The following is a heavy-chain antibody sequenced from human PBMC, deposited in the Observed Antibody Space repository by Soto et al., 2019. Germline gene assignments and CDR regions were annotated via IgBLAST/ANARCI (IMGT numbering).Heavy chain of an antibody. CDR2: INGRGNYI. CDR1: GFTFSTYT. D-gene: IGHD1-26*01. J-gene: IGHJ4*02. CDR3: VREDGKVGTNPAFDY. V-gene: IGHV3-21*01. Sequence: EVQVVESGGDLVKPGGSLILSCASSGFTFSTYTMNWVRQAPGKGLEWVSSINGRGNYIYYAESVKGRFTISSDNAKNSQYLQMERLRAEDTAIYDCVREDGKVGTNPAFDYWGRGALVTVYS.